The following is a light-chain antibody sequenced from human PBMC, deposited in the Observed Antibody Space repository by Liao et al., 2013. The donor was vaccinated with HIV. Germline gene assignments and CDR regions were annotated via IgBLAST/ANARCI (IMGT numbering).Light chain of an antibody. J-gene: IGLJ1*01. CDR1: ALPKQY. V-gene: IGLV3-25*03. Sequence: SYELTQPPSVSVSPGQTARITCSGDALPKQYAYWYQQKPGQAPVLVIYKDSERPSGIPERFSGSSSGTTVTLTISGVQAEDEADYYCQVWDSSSYVFGTGTKVTVL. CDR2: KDS. CDR3: QVWDSSSYV.